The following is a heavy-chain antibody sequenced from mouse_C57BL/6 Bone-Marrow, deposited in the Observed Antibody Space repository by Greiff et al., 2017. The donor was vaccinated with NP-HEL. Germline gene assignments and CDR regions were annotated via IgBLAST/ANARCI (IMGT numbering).Heavy chain of an antibody. J-gene: IGHJ2*01. CDR1: GFTFSSYA. CDR3: ARDEYYGSRYFDY. D-gene: IGHD1-1*01. V-gene: IGHV5-4*01. Sequence: EVKLMESGGGLVKPGGSLKLSCAASGFTFSSYAMSWVRQTPEQRLEWVATISRDNAKNNLYLQMSHLKSEDTAMYYCARDEYYGSRYFDYWGQGTTLTVSS.